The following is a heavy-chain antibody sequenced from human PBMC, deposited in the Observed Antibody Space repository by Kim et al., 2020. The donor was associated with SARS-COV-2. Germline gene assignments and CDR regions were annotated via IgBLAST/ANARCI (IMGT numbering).Heavy chain of an antibody. CDR2: IKQDGSEK. Sequence: GSLRLSCAASGFTFSSYWMSWVRQAPGKGLEWVANIKQDGSEKYYVDSVKGRFTISRDNAKNSLYLQMNSLRAEDTAVYYCARERSEDTAMVTYYYYGMDVWGQGTTVTVSS. J-gene: IGHJ6*02. CDR1: GFTFSSYW. D-gene: IGHD5-18*01. CDR3: ARERSEDTAMVTYYYYGMDV. V-gene: IGHV3-7*03.